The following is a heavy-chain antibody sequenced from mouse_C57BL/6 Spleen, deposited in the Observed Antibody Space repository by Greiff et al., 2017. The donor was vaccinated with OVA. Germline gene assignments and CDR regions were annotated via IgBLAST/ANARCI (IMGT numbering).Heavy chain of an antibody. D-gene: IGHD4-1*01. Sequence: QVQLKQPGAELVMPGASVKLSCKASGYTFTSYWMHWVKQRPGQGLEWIGEIDPSDSYTNYNQKFKGKSTLTVDKSSSTAYMQLSSLTSEDSAVYYCARLLGRGDYFDYWGQGTTLTVSS. CDR3: ARLLGRGDYFDY. J-gene: IGHJ2*01. V-gene: IGHV1-69*01. CDR1: GYTFTSYW. CDR2: IDPSDSYT.